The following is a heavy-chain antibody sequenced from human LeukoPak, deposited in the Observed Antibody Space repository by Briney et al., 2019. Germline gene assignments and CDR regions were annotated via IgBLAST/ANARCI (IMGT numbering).Heavy chain of an antibody. Sequence: GALRLSCAASGFTFSNYGMSWVRQAPGKGLEWVSAISGSGGSTNYADSVKGRFTISRDNSKNTLYLQMNSLRAEDTAVYYCAKGRYFDCFHNWFDPWGQGTLVTVSS. J-gene: IGHJ5*02. V-gene: IGHV3-23*01. D-gene: IGHD3-9*01. CDR1: GFTFSNYG. CDR2: ISGSGGST. CDR3: AKGRYFDCFHNWFDP.